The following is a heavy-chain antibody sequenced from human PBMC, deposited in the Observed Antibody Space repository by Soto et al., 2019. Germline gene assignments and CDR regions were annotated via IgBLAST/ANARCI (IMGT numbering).Heavy chain of an antibody. CDR2: ISGSGGST. V-gene: IGHV3-23*01. CDR1: GFTFSSYA. CDR3: AKETRIAVAGRSAFDI. D-gene: IGHD6-19*01. Sequence: GSLRLSCAASGFTFSSYAMSWVRQAPGKGLEWVSAISGSGGSTYYADSVKGRFTISRDNSKNTLYLQMNSLRAEDTAVYYCAKETRIAVAGRSAFDIWGQGTMVTVSS. J-gene: IGHJ3*02.